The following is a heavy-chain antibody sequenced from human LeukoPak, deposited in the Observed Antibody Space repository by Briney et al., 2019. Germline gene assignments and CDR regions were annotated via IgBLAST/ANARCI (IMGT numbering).Heavy chain of an antibody. CDR3: ARAAGQIHKAFDM. D-gene: IGHD6-13*01. Sequence: GGALRQSCAGTGFAFSRHWLHWVGQVPAKGLVWVSRNNPDGNTTTYADSVKGRITISRDNTKNTLYLQMNSLRAEDTAVYYCARAAGQIHKAFDMWGQGTMVTVSS. J-gene: IGHJ3*02. V-gene: IGHV3-74*01. CDR1: GFAFSRHW. CDR2: NNPDGNTT.